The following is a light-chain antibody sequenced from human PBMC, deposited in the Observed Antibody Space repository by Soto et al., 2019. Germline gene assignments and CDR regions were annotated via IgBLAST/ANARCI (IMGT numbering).Light chain of an antibody. CDR3: QQYNSWT. V-gene: IGKV1-5*03. CDR1: QSVSTW. Sequence: QMTQTPSTLSASVGDRVTITCRASQSVSTWLAWYQQKPGKAPKLLIYKASNLESGVPSRFTGSGSGTEFTLTISSLQPDDFATYYCQQYNSWTFAQGTKV. CDR2: KAS. J-gene: IGKJ1*01.